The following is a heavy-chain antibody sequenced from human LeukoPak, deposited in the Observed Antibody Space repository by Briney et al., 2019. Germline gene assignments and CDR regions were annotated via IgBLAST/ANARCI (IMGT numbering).Heavy chain of an antibody. V-gene: IGHV4-34*01. J-gene: IGHJ4*02. D-gene: IGHD1-1*01. CDR3: ARAPLGYIDY. Sequence: SETLSLTCAVYGGSFSGYYWSWIRQPPGKGLEWIGEINHSGSTNYNPSLKSRVTISVDTSKNQFSLKLSSVTAADTAVYYCARAPLGYIDYWGQGILVTVSS. CDR1: GGSFSGYY. CDR2: INHSGST.